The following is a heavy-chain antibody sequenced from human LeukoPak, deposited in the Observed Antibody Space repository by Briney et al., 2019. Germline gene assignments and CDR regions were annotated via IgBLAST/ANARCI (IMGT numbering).Heavy chain of an antibody. J-gene: IGHJ5*02. Sequence: KPSETLSLTCSVSNGSISSSRHYWGWIRQPPEKGLEWIGSIYYSGSAYYNPSLKSRVTISVDRSKNQFSLKMTSVTAADTAVYFCARKSSSGWCDNWGQGSQVTVSS. D-gene: IGHD6-19*01. V-gene: IGHV4-39*07. CDR2: IYYSGSA. CDR3: ARKSSSGWCDN. CDR1: NGSISSSRHY.